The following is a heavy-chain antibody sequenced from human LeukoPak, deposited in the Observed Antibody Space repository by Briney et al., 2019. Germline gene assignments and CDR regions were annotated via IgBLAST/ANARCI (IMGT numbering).Heavy chain of an antibody. Sequence: GASVKVSCKASGGTFSSYAISWVRQAPGQGLEWMGRIIPILGIANYAQKFQGRVTITADKSTSTAYMELSSLRSEDTAVYYCAIGPYDFWSGYSYHYYMDVWGKGTTVTVSS. V-gene: IGHV1-69*04. J-gene: IGHJ6*03. CDR3: AIGPYDFWSGYSYHYYMDV. CDR2: IIPILGIA. D-gene: IGHD3-3*01. CDR1: GGTFSSYA.